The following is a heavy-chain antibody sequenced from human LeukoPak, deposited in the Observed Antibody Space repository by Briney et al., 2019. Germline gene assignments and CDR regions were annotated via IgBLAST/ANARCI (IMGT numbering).Heavy chain of an antibody. V-gene: IGHV4-59*02. CDR2: IYYSGST. CDR3: ARVAGTGSFDY. Sequence: SETLSLTCTVSGGSVSSYYWSWIRQPPGKGLEWIGYIYYSGSTNYNPSLKSRVTISVDTSKNQFSLKLSSVTAADTAVYYCARVAGTGSFDYWGQGTLVTVSS. CDR1: GGSVSSYY. J-gene: IGHJ4*02. D-gene: IGHD3/OR15-3a*01.